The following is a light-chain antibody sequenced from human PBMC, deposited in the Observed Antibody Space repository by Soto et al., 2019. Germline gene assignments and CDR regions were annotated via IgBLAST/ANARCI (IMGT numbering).Light chain of an antibody. J-gene: IGLJ1*01. Sequence: QSVLTQPPSVSGVPGQRVTISCTGNNSNLGAGYDVHWYQQLPGAAPKLVTYRPSGVSNRFSGSKSGNTASLTISGLQAEDEGDYYCCSYTITNTFYVFGTGTKVTVL. V-gene: IGLV1-40*01. CDR3: CSYTITNTFYV. CDR1: NSNLGAGYD.